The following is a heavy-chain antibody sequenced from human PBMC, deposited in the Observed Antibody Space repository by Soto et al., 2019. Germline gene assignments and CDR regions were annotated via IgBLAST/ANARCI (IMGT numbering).Heavy chain of an antibody. Sequence: SETLSLTCTVSGGSISSSSFHWGWIRQPPGKGLEWIGSIYYSGSTYYSPSLKSRVTISVDTSKNQFSLKLSSVTAADTAVYYCARSPDSSGYYPRWYYYGMDVWGQGTTVTVSS. V-gene: IGHV4-39*07. J-gene: IGHJ6*02. D-gene: IGHD3-22*01. CDR3: ARSPDSSGYYPRWYYYGMDV. CDR2: IYYSGST. CDR1: GGSISSSSFH.